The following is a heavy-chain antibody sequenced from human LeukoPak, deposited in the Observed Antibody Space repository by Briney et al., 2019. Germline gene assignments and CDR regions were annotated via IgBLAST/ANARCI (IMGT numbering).Heavy chain of an antibody. CDR2: ISGDGDGT. CDR3: AKAMEGRMAETATGYRISYYYYVMDV. D-gene: IGHD2-21*02. CDR1: GFTFEDYA. J-gene: IGHJ6*02. V-gene: IGHV3-43*02. Sequence: GGSLRLSCAASGFTFEDYAMHWVRQAPGKGLEWVSLISGDGDGTSYADSVKGRFTISRDNSKNSLYLQMNSLRIEDTALYYCAKAMEGRMAETATGYRISYYYYVMDVWGRGTTVTVSS.